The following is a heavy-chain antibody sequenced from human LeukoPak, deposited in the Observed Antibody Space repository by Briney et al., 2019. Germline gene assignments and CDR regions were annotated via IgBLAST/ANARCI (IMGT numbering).Heavy chain of an antibody. V-gene: IGHV1-69*13. CDR1: GGTFSSYA. J-gene: IGHJ4*02. Sequence: SVKVSCTASGGTFSSYAISWVRQAPGQGLEWMGGIIPIFGTANYAQKFQGRVTISADESTSTAYMELSSLRSEDTAVYYCARAQVPYYYDSSGSYYGSFDYWGQGTLVTVSS. CDR2: IIPIFGTA. D-gene: IGHD3-22*01. CDR3: ARAQVPYYYDSSGSYYGSFDY.